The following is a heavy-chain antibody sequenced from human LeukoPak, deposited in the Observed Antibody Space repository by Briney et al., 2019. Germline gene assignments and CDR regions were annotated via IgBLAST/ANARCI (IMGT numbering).Heavy chain of an antibody. CDR2: INPNSGGT. CDR3: ARDLSAYGGNSADGYFDL. J-gene: IGHJ2*01. CDR1: GYTFTGYY. Sequence: ASVKVSCKASGYTFTGYYMHWVRQAPGQGLEWMGRINPNSGGTNYAQKFQGRVTMTRDTSISAAYMELSSLRSDDTAVYYCARDLSAYGGNSADGYFDLWGRGTLVTVSS. D-gene: IGHD4-23*01. V-gene: IGHV1-2*06.